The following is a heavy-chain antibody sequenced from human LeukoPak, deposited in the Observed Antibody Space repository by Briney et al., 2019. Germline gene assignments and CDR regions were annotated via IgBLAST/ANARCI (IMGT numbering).Heavy chain of an antibody. CDR2: MNPNSGNT. CDR1: GYTFTSYD. Sequence: ASVKVSCKASGYTFTSYDINWVRQATGQGLEWMGWMNPNSGNTGYAQKFQGRVTMTRDTSISTAYMELSRLRSDDTAVYYCASCRGVSSSWYNYWGQGTLVTVSS. V-gene: IGHV1-8*01. CDR3: ASCRGVSSSWYNY. D-gene: IGHD6-13*01. J-gene: IGHJ4*02.